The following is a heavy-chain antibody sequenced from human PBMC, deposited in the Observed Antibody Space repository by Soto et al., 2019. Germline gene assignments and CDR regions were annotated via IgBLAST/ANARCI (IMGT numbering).Heavy chain of an antibody. V-gene: IGHV3-30*05. CDR2: VSSGGETT. Sequence: QVQLVESGGGVVQPGRSLRLSCAGSGFTFSSYGTHWVRQAPGKGLGWVAVVSSGGETTYYADSVKGRFTISRDNSKNTMYLQLSRLRPEGTAVYYVAKEADIVVGPVAAPVACSFDHWGQGTLVTVSS. J-gene: IGHJ4*02. D-gene: IGHD2-2*01. CDR1: GFTFSSYG. CDR3: AKEADIVVGPVAAPVACSFDH.